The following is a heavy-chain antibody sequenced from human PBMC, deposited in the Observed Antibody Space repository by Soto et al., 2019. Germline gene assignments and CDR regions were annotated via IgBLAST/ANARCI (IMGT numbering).Heavy chain of an antibody. CDR2: IYSGGST. V-gene: IGHV3-66*01. CDR3: ARGGTMALDY. CDR1: GFTVSSNY. D-gene: IGHD3-10*01. J-gene: IGHJ4*02. Sequence: GGSLRLSCAAPGFTVSSNYMSWVRQAPGKGLEWVSVIYSGGSTYYADSVKGRFTISRDNSKNTLYLQMNSLRADDTAVYYCARGGTMALDYWGQGTLVTVSS.